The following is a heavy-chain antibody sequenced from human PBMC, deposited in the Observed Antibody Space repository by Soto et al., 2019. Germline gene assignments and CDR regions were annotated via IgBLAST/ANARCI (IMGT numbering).Heavy chain of an antibody. V-gene: IGHV1-18*01. D-gene: IGHD1-26*01. CDR2: ISFYNGKT. CDR3: VRYVRVGANMHASEI. J-gene: IGHJ3*02. Sequence: QGQLVQSGPEVKKPGASVKVSCKTSGYSFSSFGISWLRRAPGQGPEWMGWISFYNGKTNFAQKFQDRITLTTATYKKNAYMELRSMTSDDTKMYYCVRYVRVGANMHASEIWGQGTMVTVSS. CDR1: GYSFSSFG.